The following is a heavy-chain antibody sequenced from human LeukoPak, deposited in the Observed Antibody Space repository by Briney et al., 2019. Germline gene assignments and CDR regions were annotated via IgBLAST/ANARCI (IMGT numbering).Heavy chain of an antibody. J-gene: IGHJ5*02. CDR1: GGSISSYY. Sequence: PSETLSLTCTVSGGSISSYYWSWIRQPPGKGLEWIGYIYYSGSTNYNPSLKSRVTISADTSKNQFSLKLSSVTAADTAVYYCARAPSRAPNVWFDPWGQGTLVTVSS. CDR3: ARAPSRAPNVWFDP. CDR2: IYYSGST. V-gene: IGHV4-59*01.